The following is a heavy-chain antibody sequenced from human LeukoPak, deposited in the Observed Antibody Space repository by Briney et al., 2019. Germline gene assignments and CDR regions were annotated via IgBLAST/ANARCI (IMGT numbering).Heavy chain of an antibody. CDR1: GGSFSGYY. CDR3: ARGRVATMGWFDP. CDR2: INHSGST. J-gene: IGHJ5*02. D-gene: IGHD5-12*01. Sequence: SETLSLTCAVYGGSFSGYYWSWIRRPPGKGLEWIGEINHSGSTNYNPSLKSRVTISVDTSKNQFSLKLSSVTAADTAVYYCARGRVATMGWFDPWGQGTLVTVSS. V-gene: IGHV4-34*01.